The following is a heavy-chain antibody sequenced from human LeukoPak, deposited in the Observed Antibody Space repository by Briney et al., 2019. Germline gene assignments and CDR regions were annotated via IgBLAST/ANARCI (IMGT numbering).Heavy chain of an antibody. Sequence: GGSLRLSCAASGFTFSSYAMSWVRQAPGKGLEWVSAIVGSGGSTYYADSVKGRFTISRDNSKSTLYLQMNSLRVEDTAVYHCAKGHISRFDYWGQGTLVTVSS. V-gene: IGHV3-23*01. CDR3: AKGHISRFDY. J-gene: IGHJ4*02. D-gene: IGHD2-21*01. CDR2: IVGSGGST. CDR1: GFTFSSYA.